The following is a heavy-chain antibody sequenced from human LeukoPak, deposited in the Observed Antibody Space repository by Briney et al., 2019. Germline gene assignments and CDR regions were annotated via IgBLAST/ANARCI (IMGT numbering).Heavy chain of an antibody. J-gene: IGHJ5*02. Sequence: PGGSLRLSCAASGSTFSSSTMNWVRRAPGKGLEWVSSISSSSDYIYYADSVKGRFTISRDNAKNSLYLQMNSLRAEDTAVYYCVRIPNSANFPNWFDPWGQGTLVTVSS. D-gene: IGHD4/OR15-4a*01. CDR2: ISSSSDYI. CDR1: GSTFSSST. CDR3: VRIPNSANFPNWFDP. V-gene: IGHV3-21*01.